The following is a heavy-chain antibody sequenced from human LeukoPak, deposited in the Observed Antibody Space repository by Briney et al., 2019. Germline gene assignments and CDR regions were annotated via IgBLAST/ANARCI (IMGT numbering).Heavy chain of an antibody. V-gene: IGHV1-69*05. CDR3: ARNAHYGSGSYYLDY. Sequence: ASVEVSCKASGGTFSSYAISWVRQAPGPGLEWMGRIIPIFGTANYAQKFQGRVTITTDESTSTAYMELSSLRSEDTAVYYCARNAHYGSGSYYLDYWGQGTLVTVSS. CDR2: IIPIFGTA. J-gene: IGHJ4*02. CDR1: GGTFSSYA. D-gene: IGHD3-10*01.